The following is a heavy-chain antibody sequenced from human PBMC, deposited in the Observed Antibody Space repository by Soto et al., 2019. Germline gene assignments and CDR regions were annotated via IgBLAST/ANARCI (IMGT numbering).Heavy chain of an antibody. D-gene: IGHD3-9*01. J-gene: IGHJ4*02. V-gene: IGHV5-51*03. CDR3: ARPAVDILTGYYWTYFDY. CDR2: IYPGDSDT. CDR1: GYSFTSYW. Sequence: EVQLVQSGAEVKKPGESLKISCKGSGYSFTSYWIGWVRQMPGKGLEWMGIIYPGDSDTRYSPSFQGQVTISADKSISTAYLQWSSLKASDTAMYYCARPAVDILTGYYWTYFDYWGQGTLVTVSS.